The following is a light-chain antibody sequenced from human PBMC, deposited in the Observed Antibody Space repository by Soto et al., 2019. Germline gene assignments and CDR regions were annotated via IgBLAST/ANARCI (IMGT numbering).Light chain of an antibody. CDR2: YDS. CDR3: QVWDSSSDHPV. V-gene: IGLV3-21*04. J-gene: IGLJ1*01. CDR1: NIGSKS. Sequence: SYELTQPPSVSVAPGKTARITWGGNNIGSKSVHWYQQKPGQAPVLVIYYDSDRPSGIPERFSGSNSGNTATLTISRVEAGDEADYYCQVWDSSSDHPVFGTGTKLTVL.